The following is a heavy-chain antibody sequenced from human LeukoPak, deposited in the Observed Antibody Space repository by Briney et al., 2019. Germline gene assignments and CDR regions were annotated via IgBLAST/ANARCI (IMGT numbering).Heavy chain of an antibody. CDR1: GFTFSDYA. D-gene: IGHD2-2*01. CDR3: VKGRIYCCYPSLDY. V-gene: IGHV3-64D*06. CDR2: ITNNGGST. Sequence: PGGSLRLSCSVSGFTFSDYAMHWVRQAPGKGLEYVSAITNNGGSTYYADSAKGRFSVSRDNSKNTVYLQLSSLRPDDTAVYYCVKGRIYCCYPSLDYWGRGTLVTVSS. J-gene: IGHJ4*02.